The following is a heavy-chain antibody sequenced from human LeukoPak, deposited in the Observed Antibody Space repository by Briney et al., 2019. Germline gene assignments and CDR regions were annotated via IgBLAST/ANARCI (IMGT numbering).Heavy chain of an antibody. CDR2: INSDGSST. D-gene: IGHD5-18*01. CDR1: GFTFSNYW. J-gene: IGHJ4*02. CDR3: ARDEYSYGYLGY. Sequence: PGGSLRLSYAASGFTFSNYWMYWVRQAPGKGLVWVSRINSDGSSTSYADSVKGRFTISRDNAKNTLYLQMNSLRAEDTAVYYCARDEYSYGYLGYWGQATLVTVSS. V-gene: IGHV3-74*01.